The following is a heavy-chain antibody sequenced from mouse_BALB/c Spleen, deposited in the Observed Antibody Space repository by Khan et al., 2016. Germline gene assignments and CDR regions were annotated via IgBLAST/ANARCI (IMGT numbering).Heavy chain of an antibody. V-gene: IGHV1-7*01. CDR2: INPNTGYT. CDR3: ARWDMMTTFAY. CDR1: GYTFTNYW. Sequence: QVQLQQSGAELAKPGASVKMSCKASGYTFTNYWMHWVKQRPGQGLEWIGYINPNTGYTEFIQKFKDKATLTADKSSSTVYMQLSSLTSEDSAVYYGARWDMMTTFAYWGQGTLVTVSA. J-gene: IGHJ3*01. D-gene: IGHD2-4*01.